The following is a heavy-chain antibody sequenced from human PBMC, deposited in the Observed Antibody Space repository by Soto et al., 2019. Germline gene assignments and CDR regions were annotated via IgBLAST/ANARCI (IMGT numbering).Heavy chain of an antibody. Sequence: QLQLQESGPGLVKPSETLSLTCTVSGGSISSGTYYWGWIRQPPGKGLEWIGSIYYSGSTYYNPSLKSRVTVSVDTSKKQFSLKLSSVTAADTAVYYCTRQDYGSGIYYNAYWGQGTLVTVSS. CDR2: IYYSGST. CDR3: TRQDYGSGIYYNAY. D-gene: IGHD3-10*01. CDR1: GGSISSGTYY. J-gene: IGHJ4*02. V-gene: IGHV4-39*01.